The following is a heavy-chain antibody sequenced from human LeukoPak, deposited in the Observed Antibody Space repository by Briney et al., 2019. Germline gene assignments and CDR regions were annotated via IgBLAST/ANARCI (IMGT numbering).Heavy chain of an antibody. Sequence: GGPLRLSCAASGFTFSSYGMSWVRQAPGQGLVWVSRINSDGSSTNYADSVKGRFTISRDNAKNTLYLQMNSLRAEDTAVYYCARDLSEYGWFGELYYWGQGTLVTVSS. J-gene: IGHJ4*02. CDR2: INSDGSST. CDR3: ARDLSEYGWFGELYY. V-gene: IGHV3-74*01. CDR1: GFTFSSYG. D-gene: IGHD3-10*01.